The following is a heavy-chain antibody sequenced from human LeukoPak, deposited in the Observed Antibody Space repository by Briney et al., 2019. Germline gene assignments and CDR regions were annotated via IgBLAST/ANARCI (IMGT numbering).Heavy chain of an antibody. D-gene: IGHD1-26*01. CDR3: ARSREWELLSSFDS. J-gene: IGHJ4*02. V-gene: IGHV3-30*03. CDR2: ISYDGSET. CDR1: GFTFRSHG. Sequence: GGSLRLSCAAPGFTFRSHGINWVRQAPGKGLECVALISYDGSETYYVDSVRGRFTISRDNSKDTVDLHMSSLRADDTAVYYCARSREWELLSSFDSWGQGTLVTVSS.